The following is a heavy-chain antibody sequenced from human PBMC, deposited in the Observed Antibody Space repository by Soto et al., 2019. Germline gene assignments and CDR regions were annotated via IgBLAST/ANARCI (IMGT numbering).Heavy chain of an antibody. D-gene: IGHD2-8*01. CDR3: ARGFRNGFNV. J-gene: IGHJ6*02. Sequence: DSVKGRFTISRDNAKSAVYLQMTSLRAADTAVYYCARGFRNGFNVWGQGTTVSVSS. V-gene: IGHV3-21*01.